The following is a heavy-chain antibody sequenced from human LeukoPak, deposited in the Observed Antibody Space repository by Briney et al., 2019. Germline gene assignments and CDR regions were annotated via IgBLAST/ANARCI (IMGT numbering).Heavy chain of an antibody. Sequence: GASVKVSCKATSHISWVRQAPGQGLEGMGWIGSYEGDTYYAQKFQCRVTVTTDTSTNTAYMELRSLRADDTAVYYCARDFWNFYDSSGYYGDFDSWGQGTLVTVSS. V-gene: IGHV1-18*01. CDR2: IGSYEGDT. CDR1: TSH. J-gene: IGHJ5*01. D-gene: IGHD3-22*01. CDR3: ARDFWNFYDSSGYYGDFDS.